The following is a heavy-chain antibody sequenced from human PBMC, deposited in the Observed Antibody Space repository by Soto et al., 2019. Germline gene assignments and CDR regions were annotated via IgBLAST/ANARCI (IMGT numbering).Heavy chain of an antibody. J-gene: IGHJ5*02. Sequence: SGPTLVNPTQTLTLTCTFSGFSLSTSGVGVGWIRQPPGKALEWLALIYWDDDKRYSPSLKSRLTITKDTSKHQVVLTMTNMEPVDTATCYCAHIEWGSSGWLDLNWFDPWGQGTLVTV. CDR2: IYWDDDK. CDR3: AHIEWGSSGWLDLNWFDP. V-gene: IGHV2-5*02. CDR1: GFSLSTSGVG. D-gene: IGHD6-25*01.